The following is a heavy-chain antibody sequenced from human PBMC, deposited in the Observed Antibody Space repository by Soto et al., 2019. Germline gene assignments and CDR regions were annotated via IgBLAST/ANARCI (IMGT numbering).Heavy chain of an antibody. CDR2: TSYDGSSG. D-gene: IGHD6-19*01. CDR1: GSSFSSYG. CDR3: AKSPPAVAGYFDY. Sequence: SLRLSCAASGSSFSSYGIHWVCQVPGKGLEWVAVTSYDGSSGYYADSVRGRFTISRDNSKNTLYLQMNSLRAEDTAVYYCAKSPPAVAGYFDYWGQGTLVTVSS. J-gene: IGHJ4*02. V-gene: IGHV3-30*18.